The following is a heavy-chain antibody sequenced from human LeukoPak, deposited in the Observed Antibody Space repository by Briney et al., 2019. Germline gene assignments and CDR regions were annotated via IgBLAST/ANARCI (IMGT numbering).Heavy chain of an antibody. V-gene: IGHV3-74*01. CDR3: ATSARTYIGSSLDY. J-gene: IGHJ4*02. D-gene: IGHD2-15*01. CDR1: GFTFSTYW. Sequence: GGSLRLSCAASGFTFSTYWMHWVRQDPGKGLVWVSRISSDASNTSYADPVKGRFTISRDNAKNTLYLQMNSLRAEDTALYYCATSARTYIGSSLDYWGQGTLVTVSS. CDR2: ISSDASNT.